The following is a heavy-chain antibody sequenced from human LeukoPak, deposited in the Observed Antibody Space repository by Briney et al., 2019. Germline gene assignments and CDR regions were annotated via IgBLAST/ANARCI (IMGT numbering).Heavy chain of an antibody. J-gene: IGHJ4*02. CDR2: MNPNSGNT. D-gene: IGHD3-3*01. CDR1: GYTFTSYD. V-gene: IGHV1-8*01. Sequence: ASVKVSCKASGYTFTSYDINWVRQATGQGLEWMGWMNPNSGNTGYAQKFQGRVTMTRNTSISTAYMELSSLRSEDTAVYYRASSDPFWSGYYDYWGQGTLVTVSS. CDR3: ASSDPFWSGYYDY.